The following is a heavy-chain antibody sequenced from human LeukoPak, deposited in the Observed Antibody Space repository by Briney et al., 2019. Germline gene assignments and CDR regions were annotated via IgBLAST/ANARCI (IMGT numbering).Heavy chain of an antibody. CDR3: ARQQIAAARFDD. CDR1: GGSISSSTYY. CDR2: IYSGGST. V-gene: IGHV4-39*01. J-gene: IGHJ4*02. D-gene: IGHD6-13*01. Sequence: SSETLSLTCSVSGGSISSSTYYWGWIRQPPGKGLEWIGSIYSGGSTYYNPSLKSRVTISVDTSKNQFSLKVSSVTAADTAVYYCARQQIAAARFDDWGQGTLATVSS.